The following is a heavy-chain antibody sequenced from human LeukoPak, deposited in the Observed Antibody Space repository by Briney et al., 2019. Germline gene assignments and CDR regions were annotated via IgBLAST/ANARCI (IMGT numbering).Heavy chain of an antibody. J-gene: IGHJ4*02. Sequence: HPGGSLRLSCAASGFTFSHDWMSWVRQAPGKGLERVANIKQDGSETHYVDSVRGRFSIFRDNPGNSVYLQMDSLRDEDTAVYYCSTALDNWGRGTLVTVSS. D-gene: IGHD2-15*01. CDR2: IKQDGSET. CDR1: GFTFSHDW. V-gene: IGHV3-7*01. CDR3: STALDN.